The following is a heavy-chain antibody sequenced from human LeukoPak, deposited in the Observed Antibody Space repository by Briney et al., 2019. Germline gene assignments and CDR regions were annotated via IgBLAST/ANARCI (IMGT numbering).Heavy chain of an antibody. D-gene: IGHD6-13*01. CDR3: ARGSSSNSWYFDY. CDR1: GDSVSSNSAT. CDR2: TYYRSKWYN. J-gene: IGHJ4*02. Sequence: SQTLSLTYAISGDSVSSNSATWTWIRQSPSRGLEWLGRTYYRSKWYNDYAVSVESRIIINPDTSKNQFSLQLNSVTPEDTAVYYCARGSSSNSWYFDYWGQGTLVTVSS. V-gene: IGHV6-1*01.